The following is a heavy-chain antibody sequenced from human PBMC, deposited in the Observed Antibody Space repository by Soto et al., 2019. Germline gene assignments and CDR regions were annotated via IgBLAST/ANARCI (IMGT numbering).Heavy chain of an antibody. V-gene: IGHV3-7*01. CDR3: AKVEGVAAADYYYYYYMDV. CDR1: GFTFSSYW. Sequence: GGSLRLSCAASGFTFSSYWMSWVRQAPGKGLEWVANIKEDGSEKNYVDSVKGRFTISRDNAKSSLFLQMNSLRAEDTAVYYCAKVEGVAAADYYYYYYMDVWGRGTTVTVSS. J-gene: IGHJ6*03. D-gene: IGHD6-13*01. CDR2: IKEDGSEK.